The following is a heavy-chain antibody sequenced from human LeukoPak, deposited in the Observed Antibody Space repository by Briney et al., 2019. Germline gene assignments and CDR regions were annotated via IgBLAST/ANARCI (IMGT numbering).Heavy chain of an antibody. J-gene: IGHJ3*02. CDR2: VYYTGST. CDR3: VGRIATTGIYGFDI. D-gene: IGHD6-13*01. V-gene: IGHV4-61*10. CDR1: GGSISSGSYY. Sequence: SQTLSLTCTVSGGSISSGSYYWSWIRQPAGKGLEWIGYVYYTGSTNYNPSLKSRVTISIDTSKNQFSLKLSSVTAADTAMYYCVGRIATTGIYGFDIWGQGTMVTVSS.